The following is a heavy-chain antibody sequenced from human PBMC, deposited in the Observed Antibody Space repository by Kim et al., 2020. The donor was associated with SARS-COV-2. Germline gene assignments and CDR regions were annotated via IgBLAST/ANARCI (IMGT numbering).Heavy chain of an antibody. J-gene: IGHJ5*02. CDR1: GYTFTSYY. CDR3: ARVPYYCSGGSCQPNWFDP. D-gene: IGHD2-15*01. Sequence: ASVKVSCKASGYTFTSYYMHWVRQAPGQGLEWMGIINPSGGSTSYAQKFQGRVTVTRDTSTSTVYMELSSLRSEDTAVYYCARVPYYCSGGSCQPNWFDPWGQGTLVTVSS. CDR2: INPSGGST. V-gene: IGHV1-46*01.